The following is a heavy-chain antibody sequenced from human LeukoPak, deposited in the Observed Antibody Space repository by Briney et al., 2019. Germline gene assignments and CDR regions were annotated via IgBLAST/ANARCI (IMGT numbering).Heavy chain of an antibody. Sequence: QPGGSLRLSCAASGFTFSSYAMHWVRQAPGKGLEWVAVISYDGSSKYYADSVKGRFTISRDNSKNTLYLQMNSLRAEDTAVYYCARDRAAAGYYYYGMDVWGQGTTVTVSS. CDR3: ARDRAAAGYYYYGMDV. V-gene: IGHV3-30-3*01. D-gene: IGHD6-13*01. CDR2: ISYDGSSK. J-gene: IGHJ6*02. CDR1: GFTFSSYA.